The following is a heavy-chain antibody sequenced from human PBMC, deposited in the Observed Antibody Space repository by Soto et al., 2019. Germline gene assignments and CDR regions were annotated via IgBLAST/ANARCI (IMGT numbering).Heavy chain of an antibody. V-gene: IGHV1-2*04. J-gene: IGHJ6*02. CDR1: GYSFTDYH. Sequence: GASVKVSCKASGYSFTDYHIHWVRQAPGQGLEWLGRINPKSGGTSTAQKFQGWVTMTTDTSISTASMELTRLTSDDTAIYYCARGDSTDCSNGVCTFFYNHDMDVWGQGTTVTVSS. CDR2: INPKSGGT. D-gene: IGHD2-8*01. CDR3: ARGDSTDCSNGVCTFFYNHDMDV.